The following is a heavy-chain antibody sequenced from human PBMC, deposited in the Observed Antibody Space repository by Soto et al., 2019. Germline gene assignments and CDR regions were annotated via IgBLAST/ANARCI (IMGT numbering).Heavy chain of an antibody. Sequence: QVHLVQSGAEVKSPGASVKISCKTSGYTFTNYGITWVRQAPGQGLEWVGWVNGDSGNANYAPKLEGRVTMTTDASTSTVDMELRCLRSAGTAIYYCSRGSGLNDGSDLRGQGTVVTV. CDR3: SRGSGLNDGSDL. J-gene: IGHJ3*01. CDR1: GYTFTNYG. CDR2: VNGDSGNA. D-gene: IGHD3-10*01. V-gene: IGHV1-18*01.